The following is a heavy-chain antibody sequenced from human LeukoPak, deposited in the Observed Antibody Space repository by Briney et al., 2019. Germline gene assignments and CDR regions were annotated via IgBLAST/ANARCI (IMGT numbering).Heavy chain of an antibody. D-gene: IGHD3-3*01. CDR3: ARASRFLDDGFYNWFDP. CDR1: VYTFTSYG. Sequence: ASVNVSCMPSVYTFTSYGISWVRQAPGQGLEWMGWISAYNGNTNYAQKLQGRVTMTTDTSTSTAYMELRSLRSDDTAVYYCARASRFLDDGFYNWFDPWGQGTLVTVSS. CDR2: ISAYNGNT. J-gene: IGHJ5*02. V-gene: IGHV1-18*01.